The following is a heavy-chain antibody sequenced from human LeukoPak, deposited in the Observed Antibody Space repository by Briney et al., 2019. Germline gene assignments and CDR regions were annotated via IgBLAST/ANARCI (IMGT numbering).Heavy chain of an antibody. CDR3: ASTLHYDILTGYYPFDY. CDR2: IIPIFGTA. V-gene: IGHV1-69*05. Sequence: GASVKVSCKASGYTFTSYAISWVRQAPGQGLEWMGGIIPIFGTANYAQKFQGRVTITTDESTSTAYMELSSLRSEDTAVYYCASTLHYDILTGYYPFDYWGQGTLVTVSS. J-gene: IGHJ4*02. D-gene: IGHD3-9*01. CDR1: GYTFTSYA.